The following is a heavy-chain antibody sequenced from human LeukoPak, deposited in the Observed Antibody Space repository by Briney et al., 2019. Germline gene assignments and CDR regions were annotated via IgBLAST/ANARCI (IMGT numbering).Heavy chain of an antibody. V-gene: IGHV3-48*02. D-gene: IGHD5-12*01. CDR3: ARPYSAVFDY. CDR1: GFTFSTYS. CDR2: ISSGSSTI. J-gene: IGHJ4*02. Sequence: GGSLRLSCAASGFTFSTYSMNWVRQAPGKGLEWLSYISSGSSTIYYADSVKGRFTISRDNARNSLYLQMNSLRDEDTAVYYCARPYSAVFDYWGQGTLVTVSS.